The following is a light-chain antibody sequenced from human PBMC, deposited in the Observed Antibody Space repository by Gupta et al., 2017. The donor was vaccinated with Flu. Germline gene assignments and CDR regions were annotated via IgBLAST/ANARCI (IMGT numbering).Light chain of an antibody. V-gene: IGKV1-5*03. J-gene: IGKJ2*01. CDR2: KVS. Sequence: GDRVTITCRASQGISRWLAWYQQKPGKAPKLLIYKVSNLEGGVPSRFSGSGSGTEFTLTISSLQPDDFAAYYCQQYNSYPYTFGQGTKLEIK. CDR1: QGISRW. CDR3: QQYNSYPYT.